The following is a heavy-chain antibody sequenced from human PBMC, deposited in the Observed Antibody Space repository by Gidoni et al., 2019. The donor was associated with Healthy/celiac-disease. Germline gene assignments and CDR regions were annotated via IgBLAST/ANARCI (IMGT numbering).Heavy chain of an antibody. D-gene: IGHD6-13*01. Sequence: QVQLVESGGGLVKPGGFLRLSCAASGFTFSDYYMSWIRQAPGKGLEWVSYISSSSSYTNYADSVKGRFTISRDNAKNSLYLQMNSLRAEDTAVYYCARTASSSWPLFDYWGQGTLVTVSS. CDR3: ARTASSSWPLFDY. J-gene: IGHJ4*02. CDR2: ISSSSSYT. CDR1: GFTFSDYY. V-gene: IGHV3-11*06.